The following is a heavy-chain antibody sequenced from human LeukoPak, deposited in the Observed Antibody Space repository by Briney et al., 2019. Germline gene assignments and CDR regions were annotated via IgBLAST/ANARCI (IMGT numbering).Heavy chain of an antibody. CDR1: GFTFSNAW. J-gene: IGHJ4*02. Sequence: GGSLRLSCAASGFTFSNAWMSWVRQAPGKGLEWVGRIKSKTDGGTTDYAAPVKGRFTISRDDSKNTLYLQMNSLKTEDTAVYYCTTDLPRNYYDGSGYPRRHDYWGQGTLVTVSS. D-gene: IGHD3-22*01. CDR3: TTDLPRNYYDGSGYPRRHDY. CDR2: IKSKTDGGTT. V-gene: IGHV3-15*01.